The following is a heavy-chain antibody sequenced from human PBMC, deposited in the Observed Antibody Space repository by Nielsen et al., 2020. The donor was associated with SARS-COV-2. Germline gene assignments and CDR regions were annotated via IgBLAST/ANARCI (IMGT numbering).Heavy chain of an antibody. CDR2: ISSSSSYI. D-gene: IGHD3-10*01. CDR1: GFTFSNAW. J-gene: IGHJ6*02. CDR3: ARDNPFTVWFGELTGRNAMDV. Sequence: GGSLRLSCAASGFTFSNAWMNWVRQAPGKGLEWVSSISSSSSYIYYADSVKGRFTISRDNAKNSLYLQMNSLRAEDTAVYYCARDNPFTVWFGELTGRNAMDVWGQGTTVTVSS. V-gene: IGHV3-21*01.